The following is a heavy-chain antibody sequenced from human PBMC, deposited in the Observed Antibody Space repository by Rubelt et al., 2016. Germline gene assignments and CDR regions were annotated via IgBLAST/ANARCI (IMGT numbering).Heavy chain of an antibody. CDR3: VPPPELAYGDA. J-gene: IGHJ4*02. Sequence: GGGVVQPGRSLRLSCAASGFTFSSSGMHWVLQAPGKGLEWLAVISLHGTNTYYANSVKGRFTISRDDSKNTVYLQMNSLLVEHTAVYYCVPPPELAYGDAWGQGALVTVSS. D-gene: IGHD1-14*01. CDR2: ISLHGTNT. V-gene: IGHV3-30*03. CDR1: GFTFSSSG.